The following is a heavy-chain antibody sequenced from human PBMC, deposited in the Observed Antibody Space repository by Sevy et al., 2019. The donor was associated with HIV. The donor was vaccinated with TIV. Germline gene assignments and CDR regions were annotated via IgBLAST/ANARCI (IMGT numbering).Heavy chain of an antibody. CDR3: VKGEYCSSTSCYPYYYYGMDV. Sequence: GGSLRLSCAASGFTFSSYAMSWVRQAPGKGLEWVSAISGSGGCTYYADSVKGRFTISRDNSKNTLYLQMNSLRAEDTAVYYCVKGEYCSSTSCYPYYYYGMDVWGQGTTVTVSS. CDR1: GFTFSSYA. J-gene: IGHJ6*02. CDR2: ISGSGGCT. D-gene: IGHD2-2*01. V-gene: IGHV3-23*01.